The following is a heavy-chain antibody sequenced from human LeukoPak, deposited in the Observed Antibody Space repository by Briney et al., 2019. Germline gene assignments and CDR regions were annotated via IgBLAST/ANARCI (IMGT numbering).Heavy chain of an antibody. CDR1: GFTFSNYY. CDR3: ARDLIHNFDY. CDR2: INQDGSEK. J-gene: IGHJ4*02. V-gene: IGHV3-7*05. Sequence: PGGSLRLSCAASGFTFSNYYMSWVRQAPGKGLEWVANINQDGSEKYYVDSVKGRFTISRDNAKNSLSLQMKSLRAEDTAVYYCARDLIHNFDYWGQGTLVTVSS. D-gene: IGHD5-18*01.